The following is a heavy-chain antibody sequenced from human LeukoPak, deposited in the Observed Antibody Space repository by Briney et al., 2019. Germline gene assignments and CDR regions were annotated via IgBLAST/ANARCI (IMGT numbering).Heavy chain of an antibody. Sequence: GGSLRLSCAASGFTFSDYYMSWIRQAPGKGLEWVSYISSGGSTIYYADSVKGRFTISRDNAKNSLYLQMNSLRAEDTAVYYCARLVVVAATGGYYMDVWGKGTTVTVSS. J-gene: IGHJ6*03. CDR3: ARLVVVAATGGYYMDV. CDR2: ISSGGSTI. V-gene: IGHV3-11*01. D-gene: IGHD2-15*01. CDR1: GFTFSDYY.